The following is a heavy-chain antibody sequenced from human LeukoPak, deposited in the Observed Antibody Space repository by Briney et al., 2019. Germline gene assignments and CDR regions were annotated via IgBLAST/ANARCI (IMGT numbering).Heavy chain of an antibody. J-gene: IGHJ4*02. Sequence: GGSLRLSCAASGFTFSSYAMSWVRQAPGKGLEWVSAISGSGGSTYYADSVKGRFTISRDNSRNTLYLQMNSLRAEDTAVYYCARGRVTYSGYDFPYYFDYWGQGTLVTVSS. V-gene: IGHV3-23*01. CDR2: ISGSGGST. D-gene: IGHD5-12*01. CDR1: GFTFSSYA. CDR3: ARGRVTYSGYDFPYYFDY.